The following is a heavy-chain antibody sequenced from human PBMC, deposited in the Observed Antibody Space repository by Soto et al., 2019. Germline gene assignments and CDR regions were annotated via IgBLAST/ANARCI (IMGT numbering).Heavy chain of an antibody. J-gene: IGHJ4*02. CDR3: ARDQSSWPLDY. V-gene: IGHV3-33*01. D-gene: IGHD6-13*01. CDR1: GFTFSSYG. CDR2: IWYDGSNK. Sequence: GGSLRLSCAASGFTFSSYGIHWVRQAPGKGLEWVAVIWYDGSNKYYADSVKGRFTISRDNSKNTLYLQMNSLRAEDTAVYYCARDQSSWPLDYRGQRTLVTVSS.